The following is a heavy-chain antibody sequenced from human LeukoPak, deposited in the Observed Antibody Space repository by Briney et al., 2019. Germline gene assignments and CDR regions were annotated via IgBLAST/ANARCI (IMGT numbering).Heavy chain of an antibody. J-gene: IGHJ4*02. V-gene: IGHV3-21*01. Sequence: AGSLSLYCAASGFTFSSHAMHWVRQAPGKGLEWVSSISSSSSYIYYADSVKGRFTISRANAKNSLYLQMNSQRAEDTSVYYCARSGEVAAAGKGADYWGQGTLVTVSS. D-gene: IGHD6-13*01. CDR1: GFTFSSHA. CDR2: ISSSSSYI. CDR3: ARSGEVAAAGKGADY.